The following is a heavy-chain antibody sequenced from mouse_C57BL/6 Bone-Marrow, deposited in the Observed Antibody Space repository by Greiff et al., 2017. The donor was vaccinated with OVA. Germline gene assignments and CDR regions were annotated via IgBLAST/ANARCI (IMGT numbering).Heavy chain of an antibody. CDR2: ISNGGGST. D-gene: IGHD2-4*01. V-gene: IGHV5-12*01. J-gene: IGHJ3*01. CDR1: GFTFSDYY. CDR3: ARPYDYAWFAY. Sequence: EVNLVESGGGLVQPGGSLKLSCAASGFTFSDYYMYWVRQTPEKRLEWVAYISNGGGSTYYPDTVKGRFTISRDNAKNTLYLQMSRLKSEDTAMYYCARPYDYAWFAYWSQGTLVTVSA.